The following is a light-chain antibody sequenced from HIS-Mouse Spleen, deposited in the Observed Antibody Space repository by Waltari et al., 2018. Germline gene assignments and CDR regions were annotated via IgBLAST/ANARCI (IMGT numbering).Light chain of an antibody. CDR2: GKN. Sequence: SELTQDPAVSVALGQTVRITCQGDSLRSYYASRYQQKPGQAPVLVIYGKNNRPSGIPDRFSGSSSGNTASLTITGAQAEDEADYYCNSRDSSGNHYVFGTGTKVTVL. CDR3: NSRDSSGNHYV. J-gene: IGLJ1*01. V-gene: IGLV3-19*01. CDR1: SLRSYY.